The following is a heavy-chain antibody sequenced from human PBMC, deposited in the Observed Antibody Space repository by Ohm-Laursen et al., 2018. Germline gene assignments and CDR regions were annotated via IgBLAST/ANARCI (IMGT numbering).Heavy chain of an antibody. Sequence: SLRLSCAASGFVFTTYAMHWVRQAPGKGLEWVAVISYDGSNQFYADSVKGRFTISRDNAKNTLYLQMNSLRAEDTAVYYCAREELESSGWADWGQGTLVTVSS. CDR3: AREELESSGWAD. D-gene: IGHD6-19*01. V-gene: IGHV3-33*05. J-gene: IGHJ4*02. CDR1: GFVFTTYA. CDR2: ISYDGSNQ.